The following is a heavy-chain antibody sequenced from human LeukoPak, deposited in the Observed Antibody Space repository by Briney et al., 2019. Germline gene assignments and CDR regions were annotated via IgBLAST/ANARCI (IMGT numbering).Heavy chain of an antibody. J-gene: IGHJ5*02. V-gene: IGHV1-2*02. CDR2: INPNSGGT. CDR1: GYTFTGYY. Sequence: ASVKVSCKASGYTFTGYYMHWVRQAPGQGLEWMGWINPNSGGTNYAQKFQGRVTMTRDTSISTAYMELSRLRSDDTAVYYCARSIVVVVDATGWFDPWGQGTLVTVSS. D-gene: IGHD2-15*01. CDR3: ARSIVVVVDATGWFDP.